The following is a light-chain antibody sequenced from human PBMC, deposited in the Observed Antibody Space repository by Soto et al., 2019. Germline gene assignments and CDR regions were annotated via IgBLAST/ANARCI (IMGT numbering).Light chain of an antibody. V-gene: IGLV1-40*01. CDR2: VNT. CDR1: SSNIGAGYA. J-gene: IGLJ3*02. CDR3: QSYDSSLSVLV. Sequence: QLVLTQPPSVSGAPGQRITISCTGSSSNIGAGYAVHWYQQLPGTAPKLLIFVNTDRPSGVPDRFSGSKSGTSASLAITGLQAEDEADYYCQSYDSSLSVLVFGGGTKLTVL.